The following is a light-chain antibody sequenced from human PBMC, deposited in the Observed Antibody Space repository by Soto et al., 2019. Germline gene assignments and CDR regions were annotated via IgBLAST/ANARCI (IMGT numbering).Light chain of an antibody. CDR2: AAS. J-gene: IGKJ1*01. CDR3: QHYNSYSEA. Sequence: DIHMTQSPSSVSSSVVDRITITCRASQDIGGRLAWFQQKPGKAPQYLIQAASILQSGVPSRFSGSGSGTEFTLTISSLQPDDFATYYCQHYNSYSEAFGQGTKVDIK. CDR1: QDIGGR. V-gene: IGKV1D-16*01.